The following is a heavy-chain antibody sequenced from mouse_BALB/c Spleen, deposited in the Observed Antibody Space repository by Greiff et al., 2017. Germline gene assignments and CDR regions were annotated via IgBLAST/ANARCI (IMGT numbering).Heavy chain of an antibody. CDR2: IYPYNGGT. J-gene: IGHJ2*01. D-gene: IGHD2-3*01. CDR3: ARGDGLLHDY. Sequence: EVKLVESGPELVKPGASVKISCKASGYTFTDYNMHWVKQSHGKSLEWIGYIYPYNGGTGYNQKFKSKATLTVDNSSSTAYMELRSLTSEDSAVYYCARGDGLLHDYWGQGTTLTVSS. CDR1: GYTFTDYN. V-gene: IGHV1S29*02.